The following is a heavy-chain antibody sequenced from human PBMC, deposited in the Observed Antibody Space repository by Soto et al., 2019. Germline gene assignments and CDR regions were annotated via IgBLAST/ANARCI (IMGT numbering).Heavy chain of an antibody. V-gene: IGHV4-31*03. CDR3: ARSSGGSPTHWFDP. D-gene: IGHD2-15*01. CDR1: GGSISSGGYY. CDR2: IYYSGST. Sequence: SETLSLTCTVSGGSISSGGYYWSWIRQHPGKGLEWIGYIYYSGSTYYNPSLKSRVTISVDTSKNKFSLKLSSVTVADTAVYYCARSSGGSPTHWFDPWGQGTLVTVSS. J-gene: IGHJ5*02.